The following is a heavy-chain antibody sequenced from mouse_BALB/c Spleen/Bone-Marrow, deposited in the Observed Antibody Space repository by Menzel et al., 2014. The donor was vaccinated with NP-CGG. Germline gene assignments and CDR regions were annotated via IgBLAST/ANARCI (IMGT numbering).Heavy chain of an antibody. CDR3: ARAAYYRYDEGAWFAY. CDR1: GYTFTSYT. V-gene: IGHV1-4*01. D-gene: IGHD2-14*01. Sequence: QVHVKQSGAELARPGASVKMSCKASGYTFTSYTMHWVKQRPGRGLEWIGYINPSSGYTNYNQKFKDKATLTADKSSSTAYMQLSSLTSEDSAVYYCARAAYYRYDEGAWFAYWGQGTLVTVSA. J-gene: IGHJ3*01. CDR2: INPSSGYT.